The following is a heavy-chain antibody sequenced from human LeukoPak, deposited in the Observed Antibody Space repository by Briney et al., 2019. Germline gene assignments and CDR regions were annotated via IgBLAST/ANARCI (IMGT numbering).Heavy chain of an antibody. D-gene: IGHD2-2*01. V-gene: IGHV4-39*01. CDR3: ARSLGYCSSTSCYAMDV. Sequence: SETLSLTCSVSGGSISSSDYYWGWIRQSPGEGLDWIGSISYSGRSYSDPSLKSRATISVDTSKNQFSLKLSSVTAADTAVYYCARSLGYCSSTSCYAMDVWGKGTTVTISS. CDR2: ISYSGRS. CDR1: GGSISSSDYY. J-gene: IGHJ6*04.